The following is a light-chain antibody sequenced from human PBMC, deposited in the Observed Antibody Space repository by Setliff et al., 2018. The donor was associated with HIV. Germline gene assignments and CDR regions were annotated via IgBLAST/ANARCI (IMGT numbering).Light chain of an antibody. Sequence: QSALTQPASVSGSPGQSITISCTGTSSGVGGYNYVSWYQQHPGKAPKLMIYDVSNRPSGVSNRFSGSKSGNTASLTISGLQAEDEADYYCCSYAGSYTYIFGTGTKVTVL. CDR2: DVS. V-gene: IGLV2-14*03. CDR1: SSGVGGYNY. J-gene: IGLJ1*01. CDR3: CSYAGSYTYI.